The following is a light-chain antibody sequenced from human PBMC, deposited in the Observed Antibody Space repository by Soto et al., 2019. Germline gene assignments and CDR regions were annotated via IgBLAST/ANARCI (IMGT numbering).Light chain of an antibody. J-gene: IGLJ1*01. CDR1: NSDVGGYNF. CDR2: DVS. CDR3: SSYTSISTLV. V-gene: IGLV2-14*03. Sequence: QSALTQPASVSGSPGQSITMSCTGTNSDVGGYNFVSWYQQHPGKAPKIIIYDVSNRPSGVSNRFSGSKSGNTASLTISGLQGEDEPDYYCSSYTSISTLVFGTGTKLTVL.